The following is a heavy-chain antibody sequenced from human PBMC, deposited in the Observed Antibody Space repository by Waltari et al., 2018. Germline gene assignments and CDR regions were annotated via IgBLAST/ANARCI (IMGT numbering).Heavy chain of an antibody. CDR1: GYTLTELS. J-gene: IGHJ4*02. D-gene: IGHD3-16*01. CDR2: VDPEDGET. CDR3: ATGRGDGDLVGYYFDY. Sequence: QVQLVQSGAEVKKPGASVKVSCKVSGYTLTELSMHWVRQAPGKGLEGMGGVDPEDGETIYGQKFQGGVTMTEDTCTDAAYMELSSLRSEDTAVYYCATGRGDGDLVGYYFDYWGQGTLVTVSS. V-gene: IGHV1-24*01.